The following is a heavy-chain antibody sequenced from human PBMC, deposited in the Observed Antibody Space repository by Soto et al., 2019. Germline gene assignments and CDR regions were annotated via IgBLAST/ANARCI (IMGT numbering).Heavy chain of an antibody. V-gene: IGHV6-1*01. J-gene: IGHJ4*02. CDR3: GRGVAGSGFDL. CDR2: TYYRSNWRH. CDR1: GDSVSSNTAA. Sequence: PSQTLSLTCAISGDSVSSNTAAWNWIRSSPSRGLEWLGRTYYRSNWRHDYAVSVKSRITVNPDTSENHFSLQLNSVTPDDTAVYYCGRGVAGSGFDLWGQGTLVTVSS. D-gene: IGHD6-19*01.